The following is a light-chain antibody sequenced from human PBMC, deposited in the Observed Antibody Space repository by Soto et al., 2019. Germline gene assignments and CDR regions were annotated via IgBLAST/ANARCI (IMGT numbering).Light chain of an antibody. V-gene: IGKV1-39*01. CDR1: QGISSH. Sequence: IRMTQSPSSLSSSVGDTVTITCRASQGISSHLNWYQQKPGKAPNLLMYTASNLQSGVPSRFSGSGSGTDFTLTISSLQPEDFATYYCQQSYSTPISFGQGTRLEIK. CDR2: TAS. CDR3: QQSYSTPIS. J-gene: IGKJ5*01.